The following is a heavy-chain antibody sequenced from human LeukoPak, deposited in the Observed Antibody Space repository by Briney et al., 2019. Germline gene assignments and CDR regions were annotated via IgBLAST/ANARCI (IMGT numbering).Heavy chain of an antibody. J-gene: IGHJ3*02. D-gene: IGHD4-11*01. V-gene: IGHV3-30*02. CDR2: IRYDGSNK. CDR3: AKDHKYSNYAFGI. CDR1: GFTFSSYG. Sequence: PGGSLRLSCAASGFTFSSYGMHWVRQAPGKGLEWVAFIRYDGSNKYYADSVKGRFTISRDNSKNTLYLQMNSLRAEDTAVYYCAKDHKYSNYAFGIWGQGTMVTVSS.